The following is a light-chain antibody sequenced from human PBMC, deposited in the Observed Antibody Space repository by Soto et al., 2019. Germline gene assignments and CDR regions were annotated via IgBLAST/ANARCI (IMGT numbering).Light chain of an antibody. Sequence: EIPLTQSPAALSVSPGERSTLSCWASQSVGSSLNWYKQRPGQAPRLLIYDTSSRATGIPARFSGSGSGTEFTLTIASLQPEDFGVYYCQRFNRWPISFGQGTKVDIK. CDR1: QSVGSS. CDR3: QRFNRWPIS. V-gene: IGKV3-15*01. CDR2: DTS. J-gene: IGKJ1*01.